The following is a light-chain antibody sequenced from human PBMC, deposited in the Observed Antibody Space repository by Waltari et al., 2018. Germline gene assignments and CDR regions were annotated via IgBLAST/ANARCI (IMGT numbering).Light chain of an antibody. V-gene: IGLV2-14*03. CDR2: DVT. CDR1: SGDIGAHNH. Sequence: SALTQSASVSGSPGQSIAISCTGPSGDIGAHNHVSWYQQYPGKAPKLMIYDVTKRPSGVSDRFSGSKSGNTASLTISGLQAEDEADYYCCSYTTTLTYVFGSGTKVTVL. J-gene: IGLJ1*01. CDR3: CSYTTTLTYV.